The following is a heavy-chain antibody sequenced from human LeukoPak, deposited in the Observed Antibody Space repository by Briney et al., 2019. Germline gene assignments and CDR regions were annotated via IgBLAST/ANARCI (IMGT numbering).Heavy chain of an antibody. D-gene: IGHD1-26*01. CDR3: ARVSSGSYYYLDY. J-gene: IGHJ4*02. V-gene: IGHV4-38-2*02. CDR2: IYHSGST. CDR1: GYSISSGYY. Sequence: SETLSLTCTVSGYSISSGYYWGWIRQPPGKGLEWIGSIYHSGSTYYNPSLKSRVTISVDTSKNQFSLKLSSVTAADTAVYYCARVSSGSYYYLDYWGQGTLVTVSS.